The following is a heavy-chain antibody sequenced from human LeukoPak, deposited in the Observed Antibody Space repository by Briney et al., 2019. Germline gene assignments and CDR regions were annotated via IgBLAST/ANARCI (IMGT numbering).Heavy chain of an antibody. J-gene: IGHJ6*03. V-gene: IGHV6-1*01. CDR2: TYYRSKWYN. CDR3: ARDRSVAVAGNHYYYYYMDV. D-gene: IGHD6-19*01. Sequence: SQTLSLTCAISGDSVSSNSAAWNWIRQSPSRGLEWLGRTYYRSKWYNDYAVSVKSRITINPDTSKNQFSLQLNSVTPEDTAVYYCARDRSVAVAGNHYYYYYMDVWGKGTTVTVSS. CDR1: GDSVSSNSAA.